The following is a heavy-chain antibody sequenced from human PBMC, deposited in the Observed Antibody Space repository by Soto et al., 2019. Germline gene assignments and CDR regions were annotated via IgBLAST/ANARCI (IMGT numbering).Heavy chain of an antibody. CDR3: TLANCSGGSCYPAFDI. J-gene: IGHJ3*02. Sequence: PGGSLRVSCAAAGFNISGSAIHWVRKDSGKGLEWVGRIRSKANSYATAHAASVKGRFTISRDDSKNTAYLQMNSLKTEDTAVYYCTLANCSGGSCYPAFDIWGQGTMVTVSS. CDR1: GFNISGSA. D-gene: IGHD2-15*01. V-gene: IGHV3-73*01. CDR2: IRSKANSYAT.